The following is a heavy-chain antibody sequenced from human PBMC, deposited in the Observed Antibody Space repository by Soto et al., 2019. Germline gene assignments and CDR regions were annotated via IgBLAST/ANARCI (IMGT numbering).Heavy chain of an antibody. V-gene: IGHV1-2*02. J-gene: IGHJ4*02. CDR1: GYTFTAYF. D-gene: IGHD1-26*01. Sequence: QVQLVQSGAEVRKPGASVKVSCKASGYTFTAYFIHWVRQAPGQGLEWLGWINPTSGGTKFAEKFQGRLTITGEASIHTVYMDLSILKSDDTAVYYCAKEMVSGGLRPHFDNCGQGPLVTFAS. CDR3: AKEMVSGGLRPHFDN. CDR2: INPTSGGT.